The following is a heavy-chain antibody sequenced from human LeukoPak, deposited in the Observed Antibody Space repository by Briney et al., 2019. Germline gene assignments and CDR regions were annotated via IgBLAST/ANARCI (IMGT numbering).Heavy chain of an antibody. CDR3: TRVGYIDEGIDY. J-gene: IGHJ4*02. D-gene: IGHD5-24*01. Sequence: AGGSLRLSCVASGFPFSSHWVTWVRQAPGKGLEWVANIKQDGSKKSYVDSVKGRFTISRDNAKNSLYLQMNSLRAEDTAIYYCTRVGYIDEGIDYWGQGTLVTVSS. CDR1: GFPFSSHW. V-gene: IGHV3-7*04. CDR2: IKQDGSKK.